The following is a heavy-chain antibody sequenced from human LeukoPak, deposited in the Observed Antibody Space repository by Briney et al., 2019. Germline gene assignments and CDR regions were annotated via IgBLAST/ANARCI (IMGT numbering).Heavy chain of an antibody. Sequence: PGGSLRLSCAASGFSFSSYNMNWVRQTPGKGVEWVSSITSSSNYTFYADSVKGRFTISRDNARNSLYLQMNSLRAEDTAVYYCAREYSSGHWADAFDIWGQGTMVTVSP. D-gene: IGHD3-22*01. V-gene: IGHV3-21*01. CDR1: GFSFSSYN. CDR3: AREYSSGHWADAFDI. J-gene: IGHJ3*02. CDR2: ITSSSNYT.